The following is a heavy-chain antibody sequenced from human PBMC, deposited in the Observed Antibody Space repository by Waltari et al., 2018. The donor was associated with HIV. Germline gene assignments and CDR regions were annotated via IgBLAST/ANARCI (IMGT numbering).Heavy chain of an antibody. Sequence: QVQLQESGPGLVKPSETLSLTCPVSGGSSRSYYWSWIRQPPGKGLEWIGYIYYSGSTNYNPSLKSRVTISVDTSKNQFSLKLSSVTAADTAVYYCARSSFSGTYEYFQHWGQGTLVTVSS. V-gene: IGHV4-59*01. J-gene: IGHJ1*01. CDR1: GGSSRSYY. CDR3: ARSSFSGTYEYFQH. CDR2: IYYSGST. D-gene: IGHD5-12*01.